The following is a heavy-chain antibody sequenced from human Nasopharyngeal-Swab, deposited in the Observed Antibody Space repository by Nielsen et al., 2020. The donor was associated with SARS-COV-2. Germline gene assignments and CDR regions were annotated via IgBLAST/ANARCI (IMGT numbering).Heavy chain of an antibody. CDR2: IKQDGSGS. J-gene: IGHJ4*02. CDR1: GFTFSKFY. V-gene: IGHV3-7*01. Sequence: GSLRLSCAASGFTFSKFYMSWVRQAAGKGLEWVANIKQDGSGSYYVDSVKGRFAISRDDANNSLYLQMNSLRAGDTGVYYCARGGGSFPFDYWGPGTLVTVSS. CDR3: ARGGGSFPFDY. D-gene: IGHD6-13*01.